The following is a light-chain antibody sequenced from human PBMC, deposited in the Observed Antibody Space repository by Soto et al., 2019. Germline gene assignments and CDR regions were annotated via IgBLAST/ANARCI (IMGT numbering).Light chain of an antibody. CDR2: DAS. J-gene: IGKJ5*01. CDR1: QSVSSSY. Sequence: EIVLKQSPGTLSLSPGERAILSCRASQSVSSSYLAWYQQKPGQAPRLLIYDASNRATGISARFSGSGSGTDFTLTISSLEPEDFAVYYCQQRSKWPPEVTFGQGTRLEIK. CDR3: QQRSKWPPEVT. V-gene: IGKV3D-20*02.